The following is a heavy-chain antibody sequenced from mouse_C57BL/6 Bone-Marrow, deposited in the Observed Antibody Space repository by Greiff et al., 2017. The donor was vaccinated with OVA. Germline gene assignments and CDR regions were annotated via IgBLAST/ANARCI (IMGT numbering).Heavy chain of an antibody. CDR3: ARETTVVAEGYFDV. V-gene: IGHV14-3*01. J-gene: IGHJ1*03. D-gene: IGHD1-1*01. CDR1: GFNIKNPY. Sequence: VQLQQSVAELVRPGASVKLSCTASGFNIKNPYMHWVKQRPEQGLEWIGRIDPANGNTKYAPKFQGKATITADTSSNTAYLQLSSLTSEDTAIYYCARETTVVAEGYFDVWGTGTTVTVSS. CDR2: IDPANGNT.